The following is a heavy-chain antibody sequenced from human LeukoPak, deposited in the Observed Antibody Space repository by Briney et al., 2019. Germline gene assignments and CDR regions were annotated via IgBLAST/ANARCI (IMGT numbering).Heavy chain of an antibody. Sequence: GGSLRLSCAASGFTFSSYSMNWVRQAPGKGLEWVSYISSSSSTIYYADSVKGRFTISRDNAKNSLYLQMNSLRAEDTAVYYCARDRCSSNSCPVGDYWGQGTLVTVSS. J-gene: IGHJ4*02. CDR3: ARDRCSSNSCPVGDY. CDR2: ISSSSSTI. CDR1: GFTFSSYS. D-gene: IGHD2-2*01. V-gene: IGHV3-48*01.